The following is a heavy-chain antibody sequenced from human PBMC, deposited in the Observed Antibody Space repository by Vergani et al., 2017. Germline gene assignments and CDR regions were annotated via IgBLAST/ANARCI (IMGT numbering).Heavy chain of an antibody. CDR1: GYTFTSYY. J-gene: IGHJ6*03. D-gene: IGHD3-3*01. CDR3: ARVAHLRPYYDFWRAGDYYYMDV. CDR2: INPSGGST. V-gene: IGHV1-46*03. Sequence: QVQLVQSGAEVKKPGASVKVSCKASGYTFTSYYMHWVRQAPGQGLEWMGIINPSGGSTSYAQKFQGRVTMTRDTSTSTVYMALSSLRSEDTAVYYCARVAHLRPYYDFWRAGDYYYMDVWGKGTTVTVSS.